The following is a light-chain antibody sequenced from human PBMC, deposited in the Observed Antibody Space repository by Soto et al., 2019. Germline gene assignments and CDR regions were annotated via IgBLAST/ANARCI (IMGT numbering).Light chain of an antibody. CDR1: QSVSSN. J-gene: IGKJ4*01. Sequence: EIVMTQFPATLSVSPGERATLSCRASQSVSSNLVWYQQKPGQPPRLLIYGASTRATGIPARFSGSGSGTEFTLTINSLQSEDFAVYYCQQYNDWPLTFGGGTKVEIK. CDR3: QQYNDWPLT. V-gene: IGKV3-15*01. CDR2: GAS.